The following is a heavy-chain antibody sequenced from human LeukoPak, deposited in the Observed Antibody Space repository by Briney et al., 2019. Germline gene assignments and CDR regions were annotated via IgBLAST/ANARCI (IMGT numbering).Heavy chain of an antibody. V-gene: IGHV3-30*03. Sequence: PGGSLRLSCAASGFTFGSYGMHWVRQSPGKGLQWVAVISYDGNNKHYADSVKGRFTISRDNSKNTVYLQMNSLRAEDTAVYYCARNRPIDYWGQGTLVTVSS. CDR1: GFTFGSYG. CDR3: ARNRPIDY. J-gene: IGHJ4*02. CDR2: ISYDGNNK.